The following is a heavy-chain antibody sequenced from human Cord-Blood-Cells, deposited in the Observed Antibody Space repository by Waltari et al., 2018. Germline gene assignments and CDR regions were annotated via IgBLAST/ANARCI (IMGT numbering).Heavy chain of an antibody. D-gene: IGHD6-19*01. J-gene: IGHJ4*02. CDR2: INHSGST. CDR1: GGSFSGYY. V-gene: IGHV4-34*01. CDR3: ARGGIAVAGMTHLDY. Sequence: QVQLQQWGAGLLKPSETLSLTCAVYGGSFSGYYWSWIRQPPGKGLEWIGEINHSGSTNYNPALKSRVTISVDPSKNQFSLKLSSVTAADTAVYYCARGGIAVAGMTHLDYWGQGTLVTVSS.